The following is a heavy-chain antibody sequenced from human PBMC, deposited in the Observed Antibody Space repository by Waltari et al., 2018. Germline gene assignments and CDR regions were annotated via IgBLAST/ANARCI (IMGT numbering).Heavy chain of an antibody. J-gene: IGHJ4*02. CDR3: ARMGVYGSGRDY. CDR1: GFTFSSYR. V-gene: IGHV3-21*01. Sequence: EVQLVESGGGLVKPGGSLRLSCAASGFTFSSYRLNLGRQAPGKGLEWVSSISSSSSYIYYADSGKGRFTISRDNAKNSLYLKMNSLRAEDTAVYYCARMGVYGSGRDYWGQGTLVTVSS. CDR2: ISSSSSYI. D-gene: IGHD3-10*01.